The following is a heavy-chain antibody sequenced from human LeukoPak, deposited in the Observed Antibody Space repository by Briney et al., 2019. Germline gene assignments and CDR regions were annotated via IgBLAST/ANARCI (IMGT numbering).Heavy chain of an antibody. D-gene: IGHD5-12*01. V-gene: IGHV4-38-2*02. CDR1: GYSISSGYY. CDR2: IYHSGST. Sequence: SETLSLTCTVSGYSISSGYYWGWIRQPPGKGPEWIGSIYHSGSTYYNPSLKSRVTISVDTSKNQFSLKLSSVTAADTAVYYCARDWMATMGFDYWGQGTLVTVSS. CDR3: ARDWMATMGFDY. J-gene: IGHJ4*02.